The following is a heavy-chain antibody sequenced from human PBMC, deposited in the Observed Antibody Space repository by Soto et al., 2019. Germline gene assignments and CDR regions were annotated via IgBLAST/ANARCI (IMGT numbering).Heavy chain of an antibody. J-gene: IGHJ4*02. CDR2: IIPILGIA. D-gene: IGHD3-22*01. Sequence: QVQLVQSGAEVKKPGSSVKVSCKASGGTFSSYTISWVRQAPGQGLEWMGRIIPILGIANYAQKFQGRVTITADKSTSTAYMELSSLRSEDTAVYYCARDSLLPSYYYDSSAYYSEHDYWGQGTLVTVSS. CDR1: GGTFSSYT. V-gene: IGHV1-69*08. CDR3: ARDSLLPSYYYDSSAYYSEHDY.